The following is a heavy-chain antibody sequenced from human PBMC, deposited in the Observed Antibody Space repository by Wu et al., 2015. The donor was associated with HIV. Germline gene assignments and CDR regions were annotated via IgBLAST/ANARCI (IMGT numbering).Heavy chain of an antibody. CDR2: LKPSGGST. V-gene: IGHV1-46*01. D-gene: IGHD2-2*03. CDR1: GYTFTRYY. CDR3: ARAHLDTVVVRVAPEETGYLDL. J-gene: IGHJ4*02. Sequence: QVQLVQSGAEVKKPGASVKVSCKASGYTFTRYYIHWVRQAPGQGLEWMGILKPSGGSTGYAQKFQGRVTMTRDTSTNIVYMELNNLRSDVTAVYYCARAHLDTVVVRVAPEETGYLDLWGQGTLVSVSS.